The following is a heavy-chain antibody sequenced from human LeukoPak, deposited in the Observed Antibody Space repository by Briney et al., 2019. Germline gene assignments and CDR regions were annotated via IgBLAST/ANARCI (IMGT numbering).Heavy chain of an antibody. J-gene: IGHJ4*02. D-gene: IGHD1-1*01. CDR2: ISDSGAST. Sequence: GGSLRLSCAASGFTFSSYAMSWVRQAPGKGLEWVSAISDSGASTFYADSVRGRFTISRDSSKNTLYLEMNSLRAEDTAVYYCAKEALGNFDYWGQGTLVTVSS. V-gene: IGHV3-23*01. CDR3: AKEALGNFDY. CDR1: GFTFSSYA.